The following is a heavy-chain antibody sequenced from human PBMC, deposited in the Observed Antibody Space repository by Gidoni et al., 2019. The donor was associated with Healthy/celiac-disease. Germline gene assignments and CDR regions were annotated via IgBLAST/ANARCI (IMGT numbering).Heavy chain of an antibody. CDR1: GFTFSSYG. CDR2: ISYDGSNK. Sequence: QVQLVESGGGVVQPGRSLRLSCAASGFTFSSYGMHWVRQAPGKGLEWVAVISYDGSNKYYADSVKGRFTISRDNSKNTLYLQMNSLRAEDTAVYYCAKDSATIAVAGNFDYWGQGTLVTVSS. CDR3: AKDSATIAVAGNFDY. D-gene: IGHD6-19*01. V-gene: IGHV3-30*18. J-gene: IGHJ4*02.